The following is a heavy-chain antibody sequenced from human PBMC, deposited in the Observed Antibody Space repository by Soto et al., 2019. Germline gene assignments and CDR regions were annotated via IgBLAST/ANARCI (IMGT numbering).Heavy chain of an antibody. CDR3: ARDLTVATIIRYWFDP. D-gene: IGHD5-12*01. CDR2: ISYDGSNK. V-gene: IGHV3-30*03. J-gene: IGHJ5*02. CDR1: GFTFSSYG. Sequence: PGGSLRLSCAASGFTFSSYGMHWVRQAPCKGLEWVAVISYDGSNKYYADSVKGRFTISRDNSKNTLYLQMNSLRAEDTAVYYCARDLTVATIIRYWFDPWGQGTLVTVS.